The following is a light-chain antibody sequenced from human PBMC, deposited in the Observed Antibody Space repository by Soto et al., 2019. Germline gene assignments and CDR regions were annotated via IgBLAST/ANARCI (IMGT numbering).Light chain of an antibody. CDR1: QSVSSSY. V-gene: IGKV3-20*01. Sequence: VLTQSPCTLSLSPGERATLSCRASQSVSSSYLAWYQQKPGQAPRLLIYGASSRATGIPDRFSGSGSGTEFTLTLSRPEPADFAVHYCTKYGRSPTLLNFGPGKKVDIK. CDR3: TKYGRSPTLLN. CDR2: GAS. J-gene: IGKJ3*01.